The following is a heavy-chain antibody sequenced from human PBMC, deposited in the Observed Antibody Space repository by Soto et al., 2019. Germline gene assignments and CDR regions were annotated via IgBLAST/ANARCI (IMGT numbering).Heavy chain of an antibody. J-gene: IGHJ4*02. CDR1: GFTFDDYA. CDR2: ISWNSGSI. CDR3: AKDDYYGSGSGGGGIDY. V-gene: IGHV3-9*01. Sequence: GGSLRLSCAASGFTFDDYAMHWVRQAPGKGLEWVSGISWNSGSIGYADSVKGRFTISRDNAKNSMYLQMNSLRAEDTAFYYCAKDDYYGSGSGGGGIDYWGQGTLVTVSS. D-gene: IGHD3-10*01.